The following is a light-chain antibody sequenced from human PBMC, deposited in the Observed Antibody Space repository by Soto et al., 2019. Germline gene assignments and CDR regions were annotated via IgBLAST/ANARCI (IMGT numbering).Light chain of an antibody. CDR1: QSVSSN. CDR3: QQHSHWPPWT. V-gene: IGKV3-11*01. CDR2: GAS. Sequence: EIVMTQSPATLSVSPGERATLSCRASQSVSSNLAWYQQKPGQAPRLLIHGASNRATGIPDRFSGSGSGTDFTLTISNLEPEDFAVYYCQQHSHWPPWTFGQGTKVDIK. J-gene: IGKJ1*01.